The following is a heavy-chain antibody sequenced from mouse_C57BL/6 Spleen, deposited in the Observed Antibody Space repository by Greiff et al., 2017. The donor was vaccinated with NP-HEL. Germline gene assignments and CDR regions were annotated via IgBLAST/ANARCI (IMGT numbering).Heavy chain of an antibody. J-gene: IGHJ4*01. Sequence: VQLQQSGAELVKPGASVKLSCKASGYTFTSYGITWVKQRPGQGLEWIGDIYPGGGSTNYNEKFKGKATLTVDTSSSTAYMQLSSLTSEDSAVYNGARGQNAMDYWGQGTSVTVSS. V-gene: IGHV1-55*01. CDR3: ARGQNAMDY. CDR2: IYPGGGST. CDR1: GYTFTSYG.